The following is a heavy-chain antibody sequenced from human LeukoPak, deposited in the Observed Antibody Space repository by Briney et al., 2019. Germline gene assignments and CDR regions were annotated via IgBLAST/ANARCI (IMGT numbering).Heavy chain of an antibody. CDR2: IYYSGST. CDR3: ARDRILPKYYYDSSGYPRNAFDI. J-gene: IGHJ3*02. V-gene: IGHV4-59*01. D-gene: IGHD3-22*01. Sequence: PSETLSLTCTVSGGSISSYYWSWIRQPPGKGLEWIGYIYYSGSTNYNPSLKSRVTISVDTSKNQFSLKLSSVTAADTAVYYCARDRILPKYYYDSSGYPRNAFDIWGQGTMVTVSS. CDR1: GGSISSYY.